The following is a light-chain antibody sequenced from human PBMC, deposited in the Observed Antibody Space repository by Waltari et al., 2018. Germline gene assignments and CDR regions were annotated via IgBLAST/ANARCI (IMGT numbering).Light chain of an antibody. J-gene: IGLJ2*01. Sequence: QSALTQPRSVSGSPGQSVTISCTGTSSDVGGYNYVYWSQQHPGKAPNPMIYDVNKRPSGVPDRFSGSKSGNTASLTISVLQAEDEADFYCCSYAGSYILVFGGGTKLTVL. CDR3: CSYAGSYILV. CDR2: DVN. CDR1: SSDVGGYNY. V-gene: IGLV2-11*01.